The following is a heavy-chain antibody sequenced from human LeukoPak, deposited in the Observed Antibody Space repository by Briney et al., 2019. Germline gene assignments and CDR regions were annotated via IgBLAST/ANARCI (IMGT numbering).Heavy chain of an antibody. CDR1: GYPFNDHY. J-gene: IGHJ4*02. Sequence: QTGGSLRLSCAVSGYPFNDHYIDWVRQAPGKGLEWLGQIRNKLSNYAIEYAASVKGRITISRDESTNSVYLQMNSLKTEDTAMYYCATDREGDPSAYYLVGGQGTLITVSS. D-gene: IGHD3-22*01. V-gene: IGHV3-72*01. CDR3: ATDREGDPSAYYLV. CDR2: IRNKLSNYAI.